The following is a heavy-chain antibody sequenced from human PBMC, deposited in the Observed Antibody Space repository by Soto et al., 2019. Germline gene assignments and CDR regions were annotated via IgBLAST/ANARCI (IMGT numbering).Heavy chain of an antibody. CDR3: ARRYGGNFDY. Sequence: SETLSLTCTVSGGSISSGGYYWSWIRQHPGKGLEWIGYTYYSGSTYYNPSLKSRVTISVDTSKNQFSLKLSSVTAADKAVYYCARRYGGNFDYWGQGTLVTVSS. CDR2: TYYSGST. D-gene: IGHD2-15*01. V-gene: IGHV4-31*03. J-gene: IGHJ4*02. CDR1: GGSISSGGYY.